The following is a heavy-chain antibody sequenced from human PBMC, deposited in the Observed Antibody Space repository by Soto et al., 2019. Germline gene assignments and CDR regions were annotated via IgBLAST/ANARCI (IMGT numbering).Heavy chain of an antibody. D-gene: IGHD1-1*01. CDR2: INAGNGDT. CDR1: RYRFTTYA. Sequence: GASVNVSCKASRYRFTTYALHWVRQAPGQRLEWMGWINAGNGDTKYSEKFQGRVTITRDTSANTAYMELSSLRSEDTSVYYCARDPGTGAALRAYHFDYWCQGTLFSVS. J-gene: IGHJ4*02. CDR3: ARDPGTGAALRAYHFDY. V-gene: IGHV1-3*01.